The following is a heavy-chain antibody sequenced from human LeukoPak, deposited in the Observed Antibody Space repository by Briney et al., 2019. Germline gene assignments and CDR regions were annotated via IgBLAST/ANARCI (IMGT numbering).Heavy chain of an antibody. V-gene: IGHV4-39*02. CDR3: ARGDYSSSWYEYNWFDP. CDR1: GGSISSSSYY. D-gene: IGHD6-13*01. J-gene: IGHJ5*02. CDR2: IYTSGST. Sequence: SETLSLTCTVSGGSISSSSYYWGWIRQPPGKGLEWIGRIYTSGSTNYNPSLKSRVTMSVDTSKNHFSLRLSSVTAADTAVYYCARGDYSSSWYEYNWFDPWGQGTLVTVSS.